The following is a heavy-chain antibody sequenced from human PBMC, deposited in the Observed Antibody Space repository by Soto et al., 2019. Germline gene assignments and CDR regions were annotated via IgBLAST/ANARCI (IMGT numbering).Heavy chain of an antibody. CDR3: ARDRGPSSGYYPYWFDP. D-gene: IGHD3-22*01. V-gene: IGHV1-69*12. Sequence: QVQLVQSGAEVKKPGSSVKVSCKASGGTFSSYAITWVRQAPGQGLEWMGGIIPIFGTANYAQQFQARVTIPADESTSTAYVELSSLRSEDTAVYYCARDRGPSSGYYPYWFDPWGQGTLVTVSS. J-gene: IGHJ5*02. CDR2: IIPIFGTA. CDR1: GGTFSSYA.